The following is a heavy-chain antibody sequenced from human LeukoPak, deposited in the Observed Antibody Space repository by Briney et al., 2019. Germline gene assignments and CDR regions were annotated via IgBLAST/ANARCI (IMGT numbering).Heavy chain of an antibody. CDR1: GFTFSSYW. V-gene: IGHV3-74*01. D-gene: IGHD3-10*01. Sequence: GGSLRLSCAASGFTFSSYWMYWVRQPPGKGLVWVSRINSDGTSTSYADSVKCRFTISRDNAKNTLSLQMNSLRAEDTAVYYCARDFYYAAPWGQGTLVTVSS. CDR2: INSDGTST. CDR3: ARDFYYAAP. J-gene: IGHJ5*02.